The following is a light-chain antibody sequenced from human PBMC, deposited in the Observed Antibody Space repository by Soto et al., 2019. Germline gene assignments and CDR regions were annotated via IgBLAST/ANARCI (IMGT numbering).Light chain of an antibody. CDR1: SSNIAAGDD. J-gene: IGLJ1*01. CDR2: GNI. Sequence: QPVLTQPPSVSGAPGQRVTISCTWSSSNIAAGDDVHWYQQRPGTAPKLLIFGNINRPSGVPDRFSGSKSGASDSLAITGLQAEDEGDYYCQLYDSTVSARYVFGTGTKVTVL. V-gene: IGLV1-40*01. CDR3: QLYDSTVSARYV.